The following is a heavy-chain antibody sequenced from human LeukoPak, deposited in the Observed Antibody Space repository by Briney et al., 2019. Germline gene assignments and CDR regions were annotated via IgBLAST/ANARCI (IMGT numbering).Heavy chain of an antibody. D-gene: IGHD6-19*01. CDR1: GGSISSYY. J-gene: IGHJ3*02. CDR2: IYYSGST. CDR3: ARPYSSGWYGAFDI. V-gene: IGHV4-59*08. Sequence: SETLSLTCTVSGGSISSYYWSWIRQPPGKGLEWIGYIYYSGSTNYNPSLKSRVTISVDTSKNQFSLKLSSVTAADTAVYYCARPYSSGWYGAFDIWGQGTMVTVSS.